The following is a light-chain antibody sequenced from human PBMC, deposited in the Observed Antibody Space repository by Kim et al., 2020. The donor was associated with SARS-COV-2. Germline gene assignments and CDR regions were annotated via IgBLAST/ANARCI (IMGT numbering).Light chain of an antibody. CDR3: AAWDDSLNGVV. J-gene: IGLJ2*01. CDR1: SSNIGSNT. V-gene: IGLV1-44*01. CDR2: SNN. Sequence: GQRVTIACSGSSSNIGSNTVNWYQQLPGTAPKLLIYSNNQPPSGVPDRFSGSKSGTSASLAISGLQSEDEADYYCAAWDDSLNGVVFGGGTQLTVL.